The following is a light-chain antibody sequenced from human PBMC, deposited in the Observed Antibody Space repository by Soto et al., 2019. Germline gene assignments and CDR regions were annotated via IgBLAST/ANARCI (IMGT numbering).Light chain of an antibody. CDR3: LLYFSGVRV. CDR1: TGGVTSGHY. CDR2: DTT. Sequence: QTVVTQEPSLTVSPGGTVTLTCGSSTGGVTSGHYPYWFQQKSGQAPRTLIYDTTNKPSWTPARFAGSLLGGKAALTLSGAQPEDEADYYCLLYFSGVRVFGGGTKVTVL. V-gene: IGLV7-46*01. J-gene: IGLJ2*01.